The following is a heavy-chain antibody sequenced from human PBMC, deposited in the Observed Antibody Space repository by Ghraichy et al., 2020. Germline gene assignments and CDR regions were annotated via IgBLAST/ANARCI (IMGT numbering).Heavy chain of an antibody. CDR3: ARDLFSPGLGRFLEYYYYGMDV. CDR2: ISSSGSTI. CDR1: GFTFSSYE. J-gene: IGHJ6*02. Sequence: GGSLRLSCAASGFTFSSYEMNWVRQAPGKGLEWVSYISSSGSTIYYADSVKGRFTISRDNAKNSLYLQMNSLRAEDTAVYYCARDLFSPGLGRFLEYYYYGMDVWGQGTTVTVSS. D-gene: IGHD3-3*01. V-gene: IGHV3-48*03.